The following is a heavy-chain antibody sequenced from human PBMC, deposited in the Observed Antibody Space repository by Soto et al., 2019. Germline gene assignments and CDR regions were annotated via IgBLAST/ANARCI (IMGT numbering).Heavy chain of an antibody. Sequence: QVQLVESGGGVVQPGRSLRLSCAASGFTFSSYGMHWVRQAPGKGLEWVAVISHDGSNKYYADSVKGRFTVSRDNSKNTLYLQMNSLRAEDTAVYYCAKAKYSSSWYSCGMDVWGQGTTVTVSS. J-gene: IGHJ6*02. CDR3: AKAKYSSSWYSCGMDV. CDR1: GFTFSSYG. CDR2: ISHDGSNK. V-gene: IGHV3-30*18. D-gene: IGHD6-13*01.